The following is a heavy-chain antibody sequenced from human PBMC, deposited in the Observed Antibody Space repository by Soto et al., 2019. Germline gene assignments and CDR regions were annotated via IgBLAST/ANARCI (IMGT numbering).Heavy chain of an antibody. J-gene: IGHJ3*02. CDR3: AKEQWDLLMLNAFDI. D-gene: IGHD1-26*01. CDR1: GFTFSSYG. CDR2: ISYDGSNK. V-gene: IGHV3-30*18. Sequence: PGGSLRLSCAASGFTFSSYGMHWVRQAPGKGLEWVAVISYDGSNKYYADSVKGRFTISRDNSKNTLYLQMNSLRAEDTAVYYCAKEQWDLLMLNAFDIWGQGTMVTVS.